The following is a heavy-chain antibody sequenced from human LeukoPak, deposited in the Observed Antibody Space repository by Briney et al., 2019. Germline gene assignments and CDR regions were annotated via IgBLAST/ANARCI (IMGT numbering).Heavy chain of an antibody. Sequence: GASVKVSCKASGGTFSIYAISWVRQAPGQGLEWMGGIIPIFGTANYAQKFQGRVTITADESTSTAYMELSSLRSEDTAVYYCAKVTYGGNYYWGQGTLVTVSS. CDR2: IIPIFGTA. J-gene: IGHJ4*02. V-gene: IGHV1-69*13. CDR1: GGTFSIYA. D-gene: IGHD4-23*01. CDR3: AKVTYGGNYY.